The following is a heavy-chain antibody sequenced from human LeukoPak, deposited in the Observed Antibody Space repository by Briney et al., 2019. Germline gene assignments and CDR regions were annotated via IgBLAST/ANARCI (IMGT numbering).Heavy chain of an antibody. J-gene: IGHJ4*02. CDR1: GGSFSGYY. V-gene: IGHV4-34*01. Sequence: SETLSLTCAVYGGSFSGYYWSWIRQPPGKGLEWIGEINHSGSTNYNPSLKSRVTISVDTSKNQFSLKLRSVTAADTAVYYCARNGGSYSFDFWGQGTLVTASS. D-gene: IGHD1-26*01. CDR3: ARNGGSYSFDF. CDR2: INHSGST.